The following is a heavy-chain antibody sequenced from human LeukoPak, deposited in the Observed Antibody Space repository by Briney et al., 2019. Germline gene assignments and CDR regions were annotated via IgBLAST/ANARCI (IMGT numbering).Heavy chain of an antibody. CDR1: GGTLSTSA. CDR2: IIPMFGTP. D-gene: IGHD5-18*01. Sequence: GASVKVSCKASGGTLSTSAISWVRQAPGQGLEWMGGIIPMFGTPNYAQKFQGRVTVTTDVSTNTAYMELSSLRSEDTAVYYCARARGYSYSSPFDYWGQGTLVTVSS. CDR3: ARARGYSYSSPFDY. V-gene: IGHV1-69*05. J-gene: IGHJ4*02.